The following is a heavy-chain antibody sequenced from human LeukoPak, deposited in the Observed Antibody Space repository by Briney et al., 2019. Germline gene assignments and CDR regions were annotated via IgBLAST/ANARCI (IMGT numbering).Heavy chain of an antibody. CDR1: GGSFSGYY. V-gene: IGHV4-34*01. D-gene: IGHD2-2*01. CDR2: INHSGST. J-gene: IGHJ4*02. CDR3: ARVGVSYCSSTSCYELNYFDY. Sequence: NSSETLSLTCAVYGGSFSGYYWSWIRQPPGKGLEWIGEINHSGSTNYNPSLKSRVTISVDTSKNQFSLKLSSVTAADTAVYYCARVGVSYCSSTSCYELNYFDYWGQGTLVTVSS.